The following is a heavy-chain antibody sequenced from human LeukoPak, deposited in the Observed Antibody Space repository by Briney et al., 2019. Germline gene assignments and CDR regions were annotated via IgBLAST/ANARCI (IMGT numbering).Heavy chain of an antibody. CDR3: AREGPGIAVAGTVIYPY. Sequence: GASVKVSCKAAGGTFSSNAISWVRQDPGQGLEWVGGIVPIFGTANYAQKFQGRVTITADESTSTAYMELSSLRSEDTAVYYCAREGPGIAVAGTVIYPYWGQGTLVTVSS. V-gene: IGHV1-69*13. J-gene: IGHJ4*02. CDR2: IVPIFGTA. D-gene: IGHD6-19*01. CDR1: GGTFSSNA.